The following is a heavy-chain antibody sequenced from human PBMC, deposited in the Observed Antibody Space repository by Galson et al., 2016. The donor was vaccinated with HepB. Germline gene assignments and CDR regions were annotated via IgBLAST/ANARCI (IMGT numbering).Heavy chain of an antibody. D-gene: IGHD3-22*01. CDR2: LYPADGT. CDR3: ARGTKWYDVSGYFDL. J-gene: IGHJ2*01. V-gene: IGHV3-53*01. Sequence: SLRLSCAVSDFRVSDHSMIWVRQAPGKGLEWVSVLYPADGTFYDDSVKGRFFVSRDNPKNTFFLQMNSLRAEDTATYRCARGTKWYDVSGYFDLWGRGALVTVSS. CDR1: DFRVSDHS.